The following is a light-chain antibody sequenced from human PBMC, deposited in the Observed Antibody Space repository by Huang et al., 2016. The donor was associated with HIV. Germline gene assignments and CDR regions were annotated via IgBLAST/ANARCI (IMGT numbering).Light chain of an antibody. CDR2: DAS. V-gene: IGKV3-11*01. CDR3: HQRGSWPPEM. CDR1: QNVRNY. J-gene: IGKJ1*01. Sequence: EIVLTQSPATLSLSPGERATLSGRASQNVRNYLAWYQQKPGQAPRLLIYDASHRATGIPARFSGSGSGTDFTLTISSLEPEDFAVYYCHQRGSWPPEMFGQGTKVEIK.